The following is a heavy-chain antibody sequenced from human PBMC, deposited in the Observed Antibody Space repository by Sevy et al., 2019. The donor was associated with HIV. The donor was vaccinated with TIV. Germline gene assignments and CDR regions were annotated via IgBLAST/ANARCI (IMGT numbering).Heavy chain of an antibody. J-gene: IGHJ4*02. CDR1: GFTFNSHA. V-gene: IGHV3-23*01. CDR3: AKSSLPYGVYHFDF. D-gene: IGHD3-10*01. CDR2: ISGSGDSK. Sequence: GGSLRLSCEASGFTFNSHAMTWVRQAPGKGLEWVSAISGSGDSKYYAGSVKGRVTISRDNSKNIMYLQMTSLGADDTAVYYCAKSSLPYGVYHFDFWGQGTVVTVSS.